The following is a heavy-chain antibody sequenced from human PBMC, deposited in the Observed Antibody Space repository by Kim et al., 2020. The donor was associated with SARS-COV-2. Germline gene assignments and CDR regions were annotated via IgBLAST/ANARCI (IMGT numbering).Heavy chain of an antibody. CDR1: GYTFTNYT. CDR2: INIGSGKT. J-gene: IGHJ4*01. CDR3: ARVTVVTSAHLYYFDY. Sequence: ASVKVSCKTSGYTFTNYTMHWVRQAPGQRPDWMGWINIGSGKTKYLQKLQGRVAFTRDTSASTAYMELSSLTNEDPVVYFFARVTVVTSAHLYYFDYWG. V-gene: IGHV1-3*04. D-gene: IGHD4-4*01.